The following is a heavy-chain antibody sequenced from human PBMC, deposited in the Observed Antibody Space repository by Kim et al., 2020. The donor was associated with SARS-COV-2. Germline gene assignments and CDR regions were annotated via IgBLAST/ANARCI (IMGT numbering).Heavy chain of an antibody. J-gene: IGHJ5*02. CDR1: GYTFTGYY. Sequence: ASVKVSCKASGYTFTGYYMHWVRQAPGQGLEWMGWINPNSGGTNYAQKFQGRVTMTRVTSISTAYMELSRLRSDDTAVYYCARATYYYDSSGSTIWFDPWGQGTLVTVSS. V-gene: IGHV1-2*02. CDR3: ARATYYYDSSGSTIWFDP. D-gene: IGHD3-22*01. CDR2: INPNSGGT.